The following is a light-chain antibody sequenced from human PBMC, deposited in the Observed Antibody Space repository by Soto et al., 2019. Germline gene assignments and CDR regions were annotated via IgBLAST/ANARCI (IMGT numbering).Light chain of an antibody. CDR1: QNIYTW. Sequence: DIQMTQSPSTLSASVGERVTITCRASQNIYTWLAWYQQKPGKAPNLLIYKASSLKSGVPSRFSGSGSGTEFLLTISSLQPDDFATYHCQQYNSYPWTFGQGTKVEIK. V-gene: IGKV1-5*03. CDR2: KAS. J-gene: IGKJ1*01. CDR3: QQYNSYPWT.